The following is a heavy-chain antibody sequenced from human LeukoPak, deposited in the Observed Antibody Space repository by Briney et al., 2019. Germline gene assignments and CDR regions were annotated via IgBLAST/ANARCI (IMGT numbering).Heavy chain of an antibody. D-gene: IGHD3-22*01. CDR3: ARDWPGMIITGHLYFDY. CDR2: THISGST. V-gene: IGHV4-4*07. Sequence: SETLFLTCTVSGGSITSYYRSWIRQPAGKGLELVWRTHISGSTNYNPSLKSRVTMSVDTSKNQFSLRLTSVTAADTAVYYCARDWPGMIITGHLYFDYWGQGTLVTVSS. J-gene: IGHJ4*02. CDR1: GGSITSYY.